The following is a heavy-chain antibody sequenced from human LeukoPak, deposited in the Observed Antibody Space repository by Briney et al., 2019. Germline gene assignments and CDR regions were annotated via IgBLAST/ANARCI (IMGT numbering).Heavy chain of an antibody. V-gene: IGHV3-9*01. Sequence: GRSLRVSCAASGFTFDDYAMPWVRQAPGRGVEWVSGISWNSGSIGYADSVKGRFTISRDNAKNSLYLQLNSLIAEDTALYYCAKDNGGSSLDYWGQGTLVTVSS. CDR2: ISWNSGSI. CDR3: AKDNGGSSLDY. J-gene: IGHJ4*02. CDR1: GFTFDDYA. D-gene: IGHD6-6*01.